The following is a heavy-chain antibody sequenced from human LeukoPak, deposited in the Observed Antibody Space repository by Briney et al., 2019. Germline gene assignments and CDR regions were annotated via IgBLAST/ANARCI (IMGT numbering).Heavy chain of an antibody. CDR2: INHSGST. J-gene: IGHJ3*02. Sequence: SETLSLTCAVYGGSFSGYYWSWIRQPPGKGLEWIGEINHSGSTNYNPSLKSRVTISVDTSKNQFSLKLSSVTAADTAVYYCARGQWERASYAFDIWGQGTMVTVSS. CDR1: GGSFSGYY. CDR3: ARGQWERASYAFDI. D-gene: IGHD1-26*01. V-gene: IGHV4-34*01.